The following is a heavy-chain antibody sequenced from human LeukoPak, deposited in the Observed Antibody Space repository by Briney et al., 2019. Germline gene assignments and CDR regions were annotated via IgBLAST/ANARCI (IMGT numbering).Heavy chain of an antibody. CDR1: GFTFSSYS. D-gene: IGHD1-26*01. CDR3: AKIRMRATTSGPFDY. CDR2: ISSSSSYI. Sequence: GGSLRLSCAASGFTFSSYSMDWVRQAPGKGLEWVSSISSSSSYIYYADSVKGRFTISRDNAKNSLYLQMNSLRAEDTAVYYCAKIRMRATTSGPFDYWGQGTLVTVSS. J-gene: IGHJ4*02. V-gene: IGHV3-21*01.